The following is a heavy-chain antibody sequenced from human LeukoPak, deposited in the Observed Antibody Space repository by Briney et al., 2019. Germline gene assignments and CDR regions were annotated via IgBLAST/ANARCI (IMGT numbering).Heavy chain of an antibody. CDR1: GGSISSSTYY. J-gene: IGHJ4*02. CDR3: ARLGDSAMVRYFDY. CDR2: IYYTGST. V-gene: IGHV4-39*01. D-gene: IGHD5-18*01. Sequence: SETLSLTCTVSGGSISSSTYYWAWIRQAPGKGLEWIGGIYYTGSTYSTPSLKSRATISVDTSKNQFSLRLTSVTAADTAVYYCARLGDSAMVRYFDYWGQGTLVTVSS.